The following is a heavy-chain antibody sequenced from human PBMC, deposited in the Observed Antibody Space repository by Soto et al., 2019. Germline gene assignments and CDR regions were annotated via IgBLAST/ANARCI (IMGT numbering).Heavy chain of an antibody. J-gene: IGHJ4*02. CDR3: ARDPYGDYVGDDY. D-gene: IGHD4-17*01. V-gene: IGHV4-4*02. CDR2: IYHSGST. Sequence: PSETLSLTCAVSGGSISSSNWWSCVRQPPGKGLEWIGEIYHSGSTNYNPSLKSRVTISVDKSKNQFSLKLSSVTAADTAVYYCARDPYGDYVGDDYWGQGTLVTVSS. CDR1: GGSISSSNW.